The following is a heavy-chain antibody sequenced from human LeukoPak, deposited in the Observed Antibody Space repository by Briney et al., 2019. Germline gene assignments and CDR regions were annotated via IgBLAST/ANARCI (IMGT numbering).Heavy chain of an antibody. CDR3: AKDSSSGGMDV. V-gene: IGHV3-30*18. D-gene: IGHD6-13*01. J-gene: IGHJ6*02. CDR1: GFTFSSYG. CDR2: ISYDGSNK. Sequence: PGRSLRLSCAASGFTFSSYGMHWVRQAPGKGLEWVAVISYDGSNKYYADSVKGRFTISRDNSKNTLYLQMNSLRAEDTAVYYCAKDSSSGGMDVWGQGTTVTVPS.